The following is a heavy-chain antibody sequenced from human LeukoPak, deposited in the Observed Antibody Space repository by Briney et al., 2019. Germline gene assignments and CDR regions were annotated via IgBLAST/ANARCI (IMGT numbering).Heavy chain of an antibody. Sequence: PGGSLRLSCAASGFTFSSYGMHWVRQAPGKGLEWVAVIWYDGSNKYYADSVKGRFTISRDNSKNTLYLQMNSLRAEDTAVYYCARCPGRDYYGMDVWGQGTTVTVSS. D-gene: IGHD1-1*01. CDR2: IWYDGSNK. CDR1: GFTFSSYG. CDR3: ARCPGRDYYGMDV. J-gene: IGHJ6*02. V-gene: IGHV3-33*01.